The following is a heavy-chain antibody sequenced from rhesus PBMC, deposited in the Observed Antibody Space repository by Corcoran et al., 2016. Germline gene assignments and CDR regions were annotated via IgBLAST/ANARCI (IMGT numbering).Heavy chain of an antibody. Sequence: EVQLVESGGGLVQPGGSLRLSCAASGFTFSNYYMHWVRQEQGKGLEWVGLIRNKAKSYTTEYAAAVKGRFTISRDDSKNTLYLQMSSLKTEDTALYYCTDEYSEHWGQGVLVTVSS. CDR3: TDEYSEH. V-gene: IGHV3-13*01. D-gene: IGHD4-23*01. CDR2: IRNKAKSYTT. J-gene: IGHJ4*01. CDR1: GFTFSNYY.